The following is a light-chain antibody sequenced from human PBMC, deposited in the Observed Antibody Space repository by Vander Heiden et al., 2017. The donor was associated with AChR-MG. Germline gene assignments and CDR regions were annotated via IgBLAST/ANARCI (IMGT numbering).Light chain of an antibody. CDR1: SGHSSYA. CDR2: LNSDGSH. CDR3: QTWGTGIHV. V-gene: IGLV4-69*01. Sequence: HLVLTQSPSASASLGASVKLTCTLSSGHSSYAIAWHQQQPEKGPRYLMKLNSDGSHSKGDGIPDRFSGSSSGAERYLTISSLQSEDEADYYCQTWGTGIHVFGTGTKVTVI. J-gene: IGLJ1*01.